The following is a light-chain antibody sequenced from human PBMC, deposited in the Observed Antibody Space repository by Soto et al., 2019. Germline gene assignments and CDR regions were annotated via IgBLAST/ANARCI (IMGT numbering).Light chain of an antibody. CDR1: NSNIGTNI. V-gene: IGLV1-44*01. Sequence: QAVVTQPPSASGTPGQRVAISCSGSNSNIGTNIVNWYQQLPGTSPRLLIYGNNQRPSGVPDRFSGSKSGTSASLAISVLQSEDEADYYCAAWDDSLSGVVFGGGTKLTVL. CDR2: GNN. J-gene: IGLJ2*01. CDR3: AAWDDSLSGVV.